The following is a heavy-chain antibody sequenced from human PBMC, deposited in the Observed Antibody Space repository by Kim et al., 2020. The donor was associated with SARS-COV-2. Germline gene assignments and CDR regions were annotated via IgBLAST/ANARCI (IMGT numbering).Heavy chain of an antibody. CDR3: ARGGDGYNSHWFDY. V-gene: IGHV1-69*13. Sequence: SVKVSCKASGGTFSSYAISWVRQAPGQGLEWMGGIIPIFGTANYAQKFQGRVTITADESTSTAYMELSSLRSEDTAVYYCARGGDGYNSHWFDYWGQGTLVTVSS. CDR2: IIPIFGTA. J-gene: IGHJ4*02. CDR1: GGTFSSYA. D-gene: IGHD5-12*01.